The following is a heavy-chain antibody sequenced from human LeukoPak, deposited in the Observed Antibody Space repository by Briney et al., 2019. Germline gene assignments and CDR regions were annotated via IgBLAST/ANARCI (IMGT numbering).Heavy chain of an antibody. J-gene: IGHJ4*02. D-gene: IGHD3-22*01. CDR1: GYTFTTYY. Sequence: ASVKVSCKASGYTFTTYYMHWVRQAPGQGLEWMGILNPSSGSTSYAQRFQGRVTMTRDTSTSTFYMELRSLKSEDTAVYYSARDGEYYDSSGSYFDYWGQGTAVTVSS. CDR2: LNPSSGST. V-gene: IGHV1-46*01. CDR3: ARDGEYYDSSGSYFDY.